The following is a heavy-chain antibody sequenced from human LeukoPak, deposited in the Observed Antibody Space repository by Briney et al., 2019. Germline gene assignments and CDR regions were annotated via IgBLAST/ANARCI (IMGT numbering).Heavy chain of an antibody. Sequence: GGSLRLSCAASGFTFSNDWMSWVRRAPGKGLEWVGRIRRKSDGGTADHVAAVKGRFTISRGETENRLYLQMNSLRTEDTAVYYCTIEGDEYNKGYSWGRGTLVTVSS. CDR1: GFTFSNDW. CDR3: TIEGDEYNKGYS. V-gene: IGHV3-15*01. J-gene: IGHJ4*02. D-gene: IGHD2-21*01. CDR2: IRRKSDGGTA.